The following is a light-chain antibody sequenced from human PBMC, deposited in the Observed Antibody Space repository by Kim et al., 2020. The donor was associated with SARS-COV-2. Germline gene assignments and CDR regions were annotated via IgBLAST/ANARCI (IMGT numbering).Light chain of an antibody. V-gene: IGKV3-11*01. Sequence: SPGESAILSCRASQNVRNYLAWYQQRPGQPPRLLIHDASVRAAGIPARFSASGSGTDFTLTINSLEPEDFAVYYCQQRSDWPPLTFGGGTKVDIK. CDR1: QNVRNY. J-gene: IGKJ4*01. CDR2: DAS. CDR3: QQRSDWPPLT.